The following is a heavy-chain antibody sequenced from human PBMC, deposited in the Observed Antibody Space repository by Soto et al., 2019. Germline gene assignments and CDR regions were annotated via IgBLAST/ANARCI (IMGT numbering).Heavy chain of an antibody. CDR1: GFTFSSYW. J-gene: IGHJ4*02. V-gene: IGHV3-7*04. D-gene: IGHD4-17*01. Sequence: EVQLVESGGGLVQPGGSRNLSCAASGFTFSSYWMSGVRQAPGKGLEWVANIKQDGSEKYYVDSVKGRFTISRDNAKNSLYLQMNSLRAEDTAVYYCARDLASTTIPNYWGQGTLVTVSS. CDR3: ARDLASTTIPNY. CDR2: IKQDGSEK.